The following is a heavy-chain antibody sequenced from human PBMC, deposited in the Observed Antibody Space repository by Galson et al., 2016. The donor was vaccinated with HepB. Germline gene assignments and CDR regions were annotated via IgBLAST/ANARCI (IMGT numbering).Heavy chain of an antibody. CDR2: ISGRAGST. Sequence: SLRLSCAASEFTFSSYAMSWVRQAPGKGLEWVSAISGRAGSTNYADSVKGRFTISSDNSKNTLYLQMNSLSAEDTAVYYCAKHVSGYYVSAHFDYWGQGTLVTVAS. J-gene: IGHJ4*02. CDR1: EFTFSSYA. D-gene: IGHD3-22*01. V-gene: IGHV3-23*01. CDR3: AKHVSGYYVSAHFDY.